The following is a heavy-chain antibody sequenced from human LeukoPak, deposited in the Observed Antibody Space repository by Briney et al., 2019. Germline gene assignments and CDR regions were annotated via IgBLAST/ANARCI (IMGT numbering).Heavy chain of an antibody. Sequence: SQTLPLTCAISGDSVSSNSAAWNWIRQPPGKGLEWIGYIYYSGSTNYNPSLKSRVTISVDTSKNQFSLKLSSVTAADTAVYYCARGSRARPRVDYWGQGTLVTVSS. V-gene: IGHV4-61*01. CDR3: ARGSRARPRVDY. D-gene: IGHD3-10*01. J-gene: IGHJ4*02. CDR2: IYYSGST. CDR1: GDSVSSNSAA.